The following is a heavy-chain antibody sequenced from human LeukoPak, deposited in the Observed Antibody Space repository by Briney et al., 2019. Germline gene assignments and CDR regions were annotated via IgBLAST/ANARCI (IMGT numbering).Heavy chain of an antibody. CDR2: ISSSGSTI. V-gene: IGHV3-11*01. CDR1: GFTFSDYY. J-gene: IGHJ3*02. D-gene: IGHD3-10*01. Sequence: PGGSLRLSCAASGFTFSDYYMSWIRQAPGKGLEWVSYISSSGSTIYYADSVKGRFTISRDNAKNSLYLQMNSLRAEDTALYYCAKGWFGELRWGAFDIWGQGTMVTVSS. CDR3: AKGWFGELRWGAFDI.